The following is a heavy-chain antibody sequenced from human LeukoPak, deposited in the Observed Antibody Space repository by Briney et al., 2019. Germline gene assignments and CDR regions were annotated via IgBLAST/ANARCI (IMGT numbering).Heavy chain of an antibody. CDR3: TKEGRPGWYLFDY. CDR1: VFTFTIYG. V-gene: IGHV3-30*02. CDR2: IQYDGSNK. Sequence: PGGSLRLSCAASVFTFTIYGMHWVRQAPGQGLEWVAFIQYDGSNKYYADSVKGRFTISRDNSKSTLYLQMNSLRAEDTAVYYCTKEGRPGWYLFDYWGLGTLVTVSS. J-gene: IGHJ4*02. D-gene: IGHD6-19*01.